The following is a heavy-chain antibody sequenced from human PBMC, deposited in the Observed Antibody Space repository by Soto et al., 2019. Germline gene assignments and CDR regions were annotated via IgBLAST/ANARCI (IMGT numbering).Heavy chain of an antibody. D-gene: IGHD1-7*01. J-gene: IGHJ4*02. CDR2: IYRTGST. CDR1: GGSFTSNNW. CDR3: ASRDPGTSVDY. Sequence: SETLSLTCAVSGGSFTSNNWWTWVRQPPGQGLEWIGEIYRTGSTNYNPSLKSRVTISLDKSENQFSLKVPSLTAADTAVYYCASRDPGTSVDYWGQGTLVTVSS. V-gene: IGHV4-4*02.